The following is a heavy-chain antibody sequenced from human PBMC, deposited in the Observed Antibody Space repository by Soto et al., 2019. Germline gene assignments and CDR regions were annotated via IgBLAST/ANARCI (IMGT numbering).Heavy chain of an antibody. V-gene: IGHV4-39*01. D-gene: IGHD6-13*01. CDR1: DGYISSNSYYY. CDR3: ARAYSTMSSPGVEP. J-gene: IGHJ5*02. CDR2: IYNSGST. Sequence: SATQSLTWPFADGYISSNSYYYWGWLRQPPGKGLEWIGSIYNSGSTSYNPSFQSRVTISVGTSKNQFSLNLSSVTAADTAVYYCARAYSTMSSPGVEPWGQGIRGTV.